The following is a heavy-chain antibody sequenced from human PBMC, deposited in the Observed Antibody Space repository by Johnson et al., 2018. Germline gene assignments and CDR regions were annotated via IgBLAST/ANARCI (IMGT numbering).Heavy chain of an antibody. CDR1: GYAFTGYS. CDR3: ARDPGYCSGGDCNYYYYMDV. J-gene: IGHJ6*03. CDR2: INGGNGNT. D-gene: IGHD2-15*01. Sequence: QVQLVQSGAEVKKPGASVRVSCKASGYAFTGYSMHWVRQAPGQRPEWMAWINGGNGNTKYSQKFQDRVTITRDPSPNTGYMDLGSLTSEDTAVYYCARDPGYCSGGDCNYYYYMDVWGNGTTVTVSS. V-gene: IGHV1-3*01.